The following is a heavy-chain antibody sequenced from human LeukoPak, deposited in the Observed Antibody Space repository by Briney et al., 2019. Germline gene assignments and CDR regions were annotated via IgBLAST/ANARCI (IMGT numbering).Heavy chain of an antibody. CDR3: ARDRSLSWLDP. CDR1: GLTFNNHG. CDR2: IWYDGSNQ. Sequence: PGGSLRLSCAASGLTFNNHGFHWVRQAPGKGLEWVAIIWYDGSNQYYGDSVKGRFTISTDNSKNTVSLQMSSLRAEDTAVYYCARDRSLSWLDPWGQGTVVTVSS. J-gene: IGHJ5*02. V-gene: IGHV3-33*01. D-gene: IGHD1-26*01.